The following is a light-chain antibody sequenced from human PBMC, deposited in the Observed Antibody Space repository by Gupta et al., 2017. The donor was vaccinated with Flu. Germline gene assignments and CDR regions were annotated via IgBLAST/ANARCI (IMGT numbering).Light chain of an antibody. J-gene: IGKJ2*03. CDR1: QSISNY. Sequence: DIQMTQSPSSLSASVGDRVTITCRTSQSISNYLNWYQQKPGNAPKLLIYAASSLQSGVPSRFSGSGSGTDXTLTISXLHPEDSATYYCQQSYDVPMYSFGXGTKVEIK. CDR3: QQSYDVPMYS. CDR2: AAS. V-gene: IGKV1-39*01.